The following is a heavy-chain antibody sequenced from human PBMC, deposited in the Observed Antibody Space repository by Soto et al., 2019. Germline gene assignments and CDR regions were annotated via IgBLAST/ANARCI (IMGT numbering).Heavy chain of an antibody. CDR2: ISYDGSNK. Sequence: PGGSLRLSCAASGFTFSSYGMHWVRQAPGKGLEWVAVISYDGSNKYYADSVKGRFTISRDNSKNTLYLQMNSLRAEDTAVYYCAKRTVTDVLDYWGQGTLVTVSS. CDR1: GFTFSSYG. V-gene: IGHV3-30*18. D-gene: IGHD4-17*01. CDR3: AKRTVTDVLDY. J-gene: IGHJ4*02.